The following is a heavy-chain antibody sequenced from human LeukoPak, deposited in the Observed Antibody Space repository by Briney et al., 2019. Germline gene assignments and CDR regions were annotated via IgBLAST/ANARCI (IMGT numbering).Heavy chain of an antibody. CDR1: GFTFSSYW. V-gene: IGHV3-74*01. J-gene: IGHJ4*02. Sequence: GGSLRLSCAASGFTFSSYWKHWVRQAPGKGLVWVSRINSDGSSTSYADSVKGRFTISRDNAKNTLYLQMNSLRAEDTAVYYCASDRIFYYDSSGYYEIDYWGQGTLVTVSS. CDR3: ASDRIFYYDSSGYYEIDY. D-gene: IGHD3-22*01. CDR2: INSDGSST.